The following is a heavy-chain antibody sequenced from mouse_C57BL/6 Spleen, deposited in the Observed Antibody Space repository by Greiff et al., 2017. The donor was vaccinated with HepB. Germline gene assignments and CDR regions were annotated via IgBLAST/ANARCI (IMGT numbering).Heavy chain of an antibody. CDR2: ISYDGSN. J-gene: IGHJ1*03. V-gene: IGHV3-6*01. CDR1: GYSITSGYY. Sequence: VEESGPGLVKPSQSLSLTCSVTGYSITSGYYWNWIRQFPGNKLEWMGYISYDGSNNYNPSLKNRISITRDTSKNQFFLKLNSVTTEDTATYYCARGLLRWWYFDVWGTGTTVTVSS. CDR3: ARGLLRWWYFDV. D-gene: IGHD1-1*01.